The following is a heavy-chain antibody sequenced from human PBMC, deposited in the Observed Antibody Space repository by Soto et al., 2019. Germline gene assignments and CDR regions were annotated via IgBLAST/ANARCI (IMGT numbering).Heavy chain of an antibody. CDR1: GFTFSSYS. D-gene: IGHD1-7*01. CDR2: ISSSSSYI. V-gene: IGHV3-21*01. J-gene: IGHJ6*02. CDR3: ARDPELLYGMDV. Sequence: EVQLVESGGGLVKPGGSLRLSCAASGFTFSSYSMNWVRQAPGKGLEWVSSISSSSSYIYYADSVKGRFTISRDNAKNSLDLQMNSLRAEDTAVYYCARDPELLYGMDVWGQGTTVTVSS.